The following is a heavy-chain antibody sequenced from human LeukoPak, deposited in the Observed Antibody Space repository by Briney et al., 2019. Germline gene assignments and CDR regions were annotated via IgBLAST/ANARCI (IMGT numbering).Heavy chain of an antibody. D-gene: IGHD2-2*01. CDR3: ARGRYCSSTSCYYDFDY. V-gene: IGHV4-4*02. J-gene: IGHJ4*02. Sequence: SGTLSLTCTVSGDSINSLDLWSWVRQPPGKGLEWIGEMYLSGTTHSNPSVKSRVTISVDTSKNQFSLKLSSVTAADTAVYYCARGRYCSSTSCYYDFDYWGQGTLVTVSS. CDR1: GDSINSLDL. CDR2: MYLSGTT.